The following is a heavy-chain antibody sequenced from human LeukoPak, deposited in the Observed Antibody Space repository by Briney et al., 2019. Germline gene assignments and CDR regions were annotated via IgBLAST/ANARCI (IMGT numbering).Heavy chain of an antibody. CDR3: ARAALGYCSGGTCYSSWYFDL. D-gene: IGHD2-15*01. J-gene: IGHJ2*01. CDR1: GGSMNSYY. V-gene: IGHV4-59*01. CDR2: IYYSGNT. Sequence: SETLSLTRTVSGGSMNSYYWTWIRQPPGKGLEWIGYIYYSGNTDYNPSLKSRVTMSVDTSKSQFSLKLSSVTAADTAVYYCARAALGYCSGGTCYSSWYFDLWGRGTLVTVSS.